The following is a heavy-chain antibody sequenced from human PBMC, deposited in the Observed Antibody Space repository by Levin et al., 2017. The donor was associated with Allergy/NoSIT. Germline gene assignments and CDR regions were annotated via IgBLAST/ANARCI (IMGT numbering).Heavy chain of an antibody. Sequence: LSLTCAASGFTFSSYGMHWVRQAPGKGLEWVAVISYDGSNKYYADSVKGRFTISRDNSKNTLYLQMNSLRAEDTAVYNCAKEVGGSYSLFDYWGQGTLVTVSS. CDR2: ISYDGSNK. D-gene: IGHD3-10*01. J-gene: IGHJ4*02. CDR3: AKEVGGSYSLFDY. V-gene: IGHV3-30*18. CDR1: GFTFSSYG.